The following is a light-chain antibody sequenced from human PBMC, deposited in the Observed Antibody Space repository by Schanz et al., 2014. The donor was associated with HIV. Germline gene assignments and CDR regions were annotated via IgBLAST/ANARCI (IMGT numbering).Light chain of an antibody. CDR2: YDT. Sequence: SYELTQSPSVSVAPGKTATITCGGHDIGSKDVHWYQQKPGQAPMMVISYDTDRPSGIPERFSGSNSGHTATLTISRVEAGDEADYYCQVWDTFISSVFGGGTKVTVL. J-gene: IGLJ2*01. CDR1: DIGSKD. CDR3: QVWDTFISSV. V-gene: IGLV3-21*04.